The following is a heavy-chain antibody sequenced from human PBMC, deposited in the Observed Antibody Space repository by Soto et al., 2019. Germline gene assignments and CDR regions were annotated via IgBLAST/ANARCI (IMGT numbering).Heavy chain of an antibody. J-gene: IGHJ5*02. CDR1: GGSISGYY. V-gene: IGHV4-34*01. CDR3: ARARYDYIWGSYRQNWFDP. CDR2: INHSGST. D-gene: IGHD3-16*02. Sequence: SETLSLTIAVYGGSISGYYWSWIRQTPGKGLEWIGLINHSGSTNYNPSLKSRVTISVDTSKNQFFLKLSSVTVADTAVYYCARARYDYIWGSYRQNWFDPWGQGTLVTVSS.